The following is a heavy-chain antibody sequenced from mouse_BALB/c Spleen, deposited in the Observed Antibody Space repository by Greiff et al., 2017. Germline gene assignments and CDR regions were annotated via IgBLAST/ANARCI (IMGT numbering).Heavy chain of an antibody. D-gene: IGHD1-1*01. J-gene: IGHJ2*01. CDR2: IDPANGNT. V-gene: IGHV14-3*02. CDR3: APDYYGSSYSY. CDR1: GFNIKDTY. Sequence: VQLKESGAELVKPGASVKLSCTASGFNIKDTYMHWVKQRPEQGLEWIGRIDPANGNTKYDPKFQGKATITADTSSNTAYLQLSSLTSEDTAVYYCAPDYYGSSYSYWGQGTTLTVSS.